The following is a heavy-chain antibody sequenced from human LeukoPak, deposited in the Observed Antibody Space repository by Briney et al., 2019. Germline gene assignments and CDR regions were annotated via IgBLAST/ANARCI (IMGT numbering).Heavy chain of an antibody. Sequence: PGGSLRLSCAASGFTFSSYAMSWVRQAPGKGLEWVSVISGSGGSTYYADSVKGRFTISRDNSKNTLYLQMNSLRAEDTAVYYCAKSIGSSSYYGGDYWGQGTLVTVSS. V-gene: IGHV3-23*01. CDR1: GFTFSSYA. J-gene: IGHJ4*02. D-gene: IGHD2-2*01. CDR3: AKSIGSSSYYGGDY. CDR2: ISGSGGST.